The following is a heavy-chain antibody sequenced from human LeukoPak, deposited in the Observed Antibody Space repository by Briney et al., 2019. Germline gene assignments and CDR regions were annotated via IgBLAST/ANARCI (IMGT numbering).Heavy chain of an antibody. CDR3: ARDMSTVTDAFDI. CDR2: IKQDGSEK. CDR1: GSTFSSYW. D-gene: IGHD4-11*01. J-gene: IGHJ3*02. Sequence: GGSLRLSCAASGSTFSSYWMSWVRQAPGKGLEWVANIKQDGSEKYYVDSVKGRFTISRDNAKNSLYLQMNSLRAEDTAVYYCARDMSTVTDAFDIWGQGTMVTVSS. V-gene: IGHV3-7*01.